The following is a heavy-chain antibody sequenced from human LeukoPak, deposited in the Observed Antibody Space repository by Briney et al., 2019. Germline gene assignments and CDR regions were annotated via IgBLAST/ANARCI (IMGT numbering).Heavy chain of an antibody. Sequence: SETLSLTCTVSGGSISSYYWSWIRQPPGKGLEWIGYIYYSGSTNYNPSLKSRVTISVDTSKNQFSLKLSSVTAADTAVYYCARDLLAVIQGFDPWGQGTLVTVSS. J-gene: IGHJ5*02. CDR2: IYYSGST. CDR3: ARDLLAVIQGFDP. V-gene: IGHV4-59*12. D-gene: IGHD2-21*01. CDR1: GGSISSYY.